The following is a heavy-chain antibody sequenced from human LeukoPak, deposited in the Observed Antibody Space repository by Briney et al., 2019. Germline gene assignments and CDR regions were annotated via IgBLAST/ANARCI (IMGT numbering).Heavy chain of an antibody. D-gene: IGHD1-14*01. J-gene: IGHJ3*02. V-gene: IGHV3-7*01. CDR2: IKQDESEK. CDR1: GFTFSSYW. Sequence: QSGGSLRLSCAASGFTFSSYWMYWVRQAPGKGRKWLPSIKQDESEKYYGDSVKGRFAVSRDNSKNTLYLQMNSLRAEDTAVYYCARDQEPAGSDAFDIWGQGTMVTVSS. CDR3: ARDQEPAGSDAFDI.